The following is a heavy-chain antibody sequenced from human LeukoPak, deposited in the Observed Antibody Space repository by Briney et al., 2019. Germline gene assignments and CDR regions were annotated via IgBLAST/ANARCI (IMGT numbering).Heavy chain of an antibody. Sequence: SETLSLTCTVSGDSISGDYWSWIRQPPGKGLEWIGYIYYSGSTNYNPSLKSRVTISVDTSKNQFSLKLSSVTAADTAVYYCARRHGAYYYYGMDVWGQGTTVTVSS. D-gene: IGHD3-10*01. V-gene: IGHV4-59*08. CDR1: GDSISGDY. CDR2: IYYSGST. J-gene: IGHJ6*02. CDR3: ARRHGAYYYYGMDV.